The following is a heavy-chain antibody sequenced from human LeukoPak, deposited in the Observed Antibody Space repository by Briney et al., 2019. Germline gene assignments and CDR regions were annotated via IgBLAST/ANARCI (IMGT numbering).Heavy chain of an antibody. J-gene: IGHJ4*02. D-gene: IGHD6-13*01. CDR3: ARVRIEAAGRGLDY. V-gene: IGHV1-18*01. Sequence: ASVKVSCKASGYIFTSYGISWVRQAPGQGLEWMGWVSPYSGDTNYAQSFQGRVTMTRDTSISTVYMELSSLTSDDTAVYFCARVRIEAAGRGLDYWGQGTPVTVSS. CDR2: VSPYSGDT. CDR1: GYIFTSYG.